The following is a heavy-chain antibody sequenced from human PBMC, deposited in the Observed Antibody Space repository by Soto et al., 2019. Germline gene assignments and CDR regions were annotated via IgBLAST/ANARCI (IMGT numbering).Heavy chain of an antibody. J-gene: IGHJ4*02. CDR1: GGSISSYY. D-gene: IGHD2-15*01. CDR3: ARDGYCSGGSCYSVPVFDY. CDR2: IYYSGST. Sequence: SETLSLTCTVSGGSISSYYWSWIRQPPGKGLEWIGYIYYSGSTNYNPSLKSRVTISVDTSKNQFSLKLSSVTAADTAVYYCARDGYCSGGSCYSVPVFDYWGQGTLVTVSS. V-gene: IGHV4-59*01.